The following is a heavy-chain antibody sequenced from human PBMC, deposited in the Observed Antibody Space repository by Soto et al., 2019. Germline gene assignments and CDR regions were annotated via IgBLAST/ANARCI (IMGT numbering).Heavy chain of an antibody. V-gene: IGHV1-18*01. CDR3: ARDVTPPDY. CDR2: ISAYNGNT. J-gene: IGHJ4*02. CDR1: GYTFSSYA. Sequence: QVPLVQSGAEVKKPGASVKVSCKASGYTFSSYAFSWVRQAPGQGLEWMGWISAYNGNTNNAKKFQGRVTMTTDTSTSTAYVELRSLRSDDTAVYYCARDVTPPDYWGQGTLVTVSS.